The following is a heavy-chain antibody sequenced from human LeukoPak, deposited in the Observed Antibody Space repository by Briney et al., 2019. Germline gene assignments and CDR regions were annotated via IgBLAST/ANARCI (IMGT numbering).Heavy chain of an antibody. Sequence: ASVKVSCKASGFTFTSSAMQWVRQARGQRLEWIGWIVVGSGNTNYAQKFQERVTITRDMSTSTAYMELSSLRSEDTAVYYCAAEYHHDSGFDYWGQEPWSPSPQ. V-gene: IGHV1-58*02. J-gene: IGHJ4*01. CDR3: AAEYHHDSGFDY. D-gene: IGHD1-1*01. CDR1: GFTFTSSA. CDR2: IVVGSGNT.